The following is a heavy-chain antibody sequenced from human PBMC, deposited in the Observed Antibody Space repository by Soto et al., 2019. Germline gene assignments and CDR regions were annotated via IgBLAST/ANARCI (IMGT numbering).Heavy chain of an antibody. CDR1: GYRFTSYW. Sequence: GESLKISCQGSGYRFTSYWISWVRQMPGKGLEWMGRIDPSDSYTNYSPSFQGHVTISADKSISTAYLQWSSLKASDTAMYYCARQLGNTGSHYYYYGMDVWGQGTTVTVSS. D-gene: IGHD5-18*01. V-gene: IGHV5-10-1*01. CDR2: IDPSDSYT. J-gene: IGHJ6*02. CDR3: ARQLGNTGSHYYYYGMDV.